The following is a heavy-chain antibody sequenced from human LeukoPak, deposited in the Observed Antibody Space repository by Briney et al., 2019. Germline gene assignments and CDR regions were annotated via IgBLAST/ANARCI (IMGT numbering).Heavy chain of an antibody. J-gene: IGHJ6*03. V-gene: IGHV1-18*01. Sequence: ASVKVSCKASGYTFTSYGISWVRQAPGQGLEWMGWISAYNGNTNYAQKLQGRVTMTTDTSTSTAYMELRSLRSDDTAVYYCARDVVGATDFDYYYYYMDVWGKGTTVTISS. D-gene: IGHD1-26*01. CDR3: ARDVVGATDFDYYYYYMDV. CDR1: GYTFTSYG. CDR2: ISAYNGNT.